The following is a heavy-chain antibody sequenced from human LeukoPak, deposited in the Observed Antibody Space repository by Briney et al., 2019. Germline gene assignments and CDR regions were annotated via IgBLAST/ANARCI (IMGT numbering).Heavy chain of an antibody. Sequence: ASVKVSCKASGYTFTTYGTNWVRQAPGQGLEWMGWINTNTGNPMYAQGFTGRFVFSLDTSVSTAYLQISSLKAEDTAVYYCARDTGFSMLRGILFWGQGTLVTVSS. CDR1: GYTFTTYG. D-gene: IGHD3-10*01. V-gene: IGHV7-4-1*02. CDR2: INTNTGNP. CDR3: ARDTGFSMLRGILF. J-gene: IGHJ4*02.